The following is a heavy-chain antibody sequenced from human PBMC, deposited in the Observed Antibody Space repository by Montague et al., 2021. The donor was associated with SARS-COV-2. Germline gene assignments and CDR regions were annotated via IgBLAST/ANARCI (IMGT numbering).Heavy chain of an antibody. CDR2: SDHSGIT. J-gene: IGHJ4*02. CDR3: ARVISAVAGANFYFDY. V-gene: IGHV4-38-2*02. Sequence: SETLSLTCTVSGGSISSGSYWGWIRQPPGKGLEWIGTSDHSGITYYSPSLKSRVTISLDTPKNQFSLNLDSVTASDTAMYYCARVISAVAGANFYFDYWGQGTLVTVSS. CDR1: GGSISSGSY. D-gene: IGHD4/OR15-4a*01.